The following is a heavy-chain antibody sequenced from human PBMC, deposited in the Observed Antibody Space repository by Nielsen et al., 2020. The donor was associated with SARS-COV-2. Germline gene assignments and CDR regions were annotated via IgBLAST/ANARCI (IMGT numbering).Heavy chain of an antibody. V-gene: IGHV3-74*01. CDR3: ARAFEELGYCSSTSCPFDY. D-gene: IGHD2-2*01. CDR2: INSDGSST. J-gene: IGHJ4*02. Sequence: GGSLRLSCAASGFTFSSYWMHWVRQAPGKGLVWVSRINSDGSSTSYADSVKGRFTISRDNAKNTLYLQMNSLRAEDTAVYYCARAFEELGYCSSTSCPFDYRGQGTLVTVSS. CDR1: GFTFSSYW.